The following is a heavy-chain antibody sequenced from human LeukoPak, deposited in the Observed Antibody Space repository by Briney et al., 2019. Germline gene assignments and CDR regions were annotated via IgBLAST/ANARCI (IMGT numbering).Heavy chain of an antibody. CDR2: INPNSGGT. J-gene: IGHJ5*02. CDR1: GYTFTSYY. V-gene: IGHV1-2*02. D-gene: IGHD5-24*01. CDR3: ARDRRWLQLGWFDP. Sequence: ASVKVSCKASGYTFTSYYTHWVRQAPGQGLEWMGWINPNSGGTNYAQKFQGRVTMTRDTSISTAYMELSRLRSDDTAVYYCARDRRWLQLGWFDPWGQGTLVTVSS.